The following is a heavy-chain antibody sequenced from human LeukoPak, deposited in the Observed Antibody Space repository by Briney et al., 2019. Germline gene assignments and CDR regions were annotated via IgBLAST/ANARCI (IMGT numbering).Heavy chain of an antibody. J-gene: IGHJ4*02. Sequence: PGGSLRLSCAASGFTVSSYGMHWVRQAPGKGLVWVAFIRYDGSNKYYADSVRGRFTISIDNSKNTLYLQMNSLRAEDTAVYYCAKVGNKIVVVPAASHDYWGQGTLVTVSS. CDR2: IRYDGSNK. CDR1: GFTVSSYG. V-gene: IGHV3-30*02. CDR3: AKVGNKIVVVPAASHDY. D-gene: IGHD2-2*01.